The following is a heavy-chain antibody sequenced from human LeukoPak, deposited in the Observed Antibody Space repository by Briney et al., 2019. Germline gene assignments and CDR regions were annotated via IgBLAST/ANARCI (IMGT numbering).Heavy chain of an antibody. D-gene: IGHD6-13*01. V-gene: IGHV4-34*01. CDR1: GGSFSGYY. CDR2: INHSGST. CDR3: ARRVAAGPYWYFDL. J-gene: IGHJ2*01. Sequence: SETLSLTCAVYGGSFSGYYWSWIRQPPGKGLEWIGEINHSGSTNYNPSLKSRVTISVDTSKNQFSLKLSSVTAADTAVYYCARRVAAGPYWYFDLWGRGTLVTVSS.